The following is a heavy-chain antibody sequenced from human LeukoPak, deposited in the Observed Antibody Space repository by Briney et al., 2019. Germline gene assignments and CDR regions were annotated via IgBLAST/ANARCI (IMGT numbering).Heavy chain of an antibody. CDR1: GYTFTSSY. D-gene: IGHD2-2*03. Sequence: SGETLKNFCKGSGYTFTSSYIGWVRQMPGKGLVWLGIILPSNSYTKYNPPFHGQVTLSADKSINTAYLQWSDLKASDTAMYYCVRLGGVPLDSPDYWGQGSLVTVSS. CDR2: ILPSNSYT. CDR3: VRLGGVPLDSPDY. J-gene: IGHJ4*02. V-gene: IGHV5-51*01.